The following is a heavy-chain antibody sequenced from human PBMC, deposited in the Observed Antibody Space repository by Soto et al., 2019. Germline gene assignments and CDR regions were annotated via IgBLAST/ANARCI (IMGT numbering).Heavy chain of an antibody. CDR1: GYTFTNYG. V-gene: IGHV1-18*01. J-gene: IGHJ4*02. Sequence: QVQLVQSGAEVKKPGASVKVSCKASGYTFTNYGISWVRQAPGQGLEWMGWISDYNGNTNYAQKLQGRVIMTADTSTNTAYMQLRRLGSDDTAVYYCASGGSYFDVWGQGTLVTVSS. CDR2: ISDYNGNT. CDR3: ASGGSYFDV. D-gene: IGHD3-16*01.